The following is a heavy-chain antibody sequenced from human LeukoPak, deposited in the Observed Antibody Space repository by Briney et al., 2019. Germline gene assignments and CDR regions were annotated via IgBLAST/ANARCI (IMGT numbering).Heavy chain of an antibody. CDR2: IHIGGAT. J-gene: IGHJ4*02. D-gene: IGHD6-13*01. Sequence: GGSLRLSCAASGFTVSSNYMSWVRQAPGRGLEWVSDIHIGGATYYADSVKARFTISRDNSKNTMYLQMNSVRAEDTAVYYCARDRESAAGFSDYWGQGTLVTVSS. V-gene: IGHV3-66*01. CDR3: ARDRESAAGFSDY. CDR1: GFTVSSNY.